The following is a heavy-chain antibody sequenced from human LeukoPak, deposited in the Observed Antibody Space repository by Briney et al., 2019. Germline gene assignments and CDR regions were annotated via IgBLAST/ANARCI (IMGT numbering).Heavy chain of an antibody. J-gene: IGHJ6*02. CDR2: MNPNSGNT. CDR1: GGTFSSYA. V-gene: IGHV1-8*02. Sequence: GASVKVSCKASGGTFSSYAISWVRQAPGQGLEWMGWMNPNSGNTGYAQKFQGRVTMTRNTSISTAYMELSSLRSEDTAVYYCARGIAYCGGDCYPPVGMDVWGQGTTVTVSS. D-gene: IGHD2-21*02. CDR3: ARGIAYCGGDCYPPVGMDV.